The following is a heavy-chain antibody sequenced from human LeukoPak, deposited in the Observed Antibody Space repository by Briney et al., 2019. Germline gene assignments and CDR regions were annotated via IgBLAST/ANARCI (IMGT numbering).Heavy chain of an antibody. D-gene: IGHD6-13*01. CDR3: AKDRPVIAAAEIDY. CDR1: GFTFSNYG. Sequence: GGSLRLSCAGSGFTFSNYGIHWVRQAPGKGLEWVSAISGSGGSTYYADSVKGRFTISRDNSKNTLYLQMNSLRAEDTAVYYCAKDRPVIAAAEIDYWGQGTLVTVSS. J-gene: IGHJ4*02. CDR2: ISGSGGST. V-gene: IGHV3-23*01.